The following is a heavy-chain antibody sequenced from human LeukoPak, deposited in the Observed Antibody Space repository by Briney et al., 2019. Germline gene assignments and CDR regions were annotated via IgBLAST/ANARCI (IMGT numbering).Heavy chain of an antibody. V-gene: IGHV3-48*03. CDR1: GFTFSSYE. Sequence: GGSLRLSCAASGFTFSSYEMNWVRQAPGKGLEWVSYISSSGSTIYYADSVKGRFTISRDNAKNSLYLQMNSLRAEDTAVYYCARRYSSSWYYYYYYMDVWGKGTTVTVSS. CDR3: ARRYSSSWYYYYYYMDV. CDR2: ISSSGSTI. D-gene: IGHD6-13*01. J-gene: IGHJ6*03.